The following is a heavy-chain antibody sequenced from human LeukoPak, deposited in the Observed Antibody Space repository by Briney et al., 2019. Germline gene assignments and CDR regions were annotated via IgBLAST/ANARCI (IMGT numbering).Heavy chain of an antibody. CDR2: ISAYNGNT. Sequence: ASVKVSCKASGYTFTSYGISWVRQAPGQGLEWMGWISAYNGNTNYAQKLQGRVTMTTDTSTSTAYMELRSLRSDDTAVYYCARNKNYYGSGSAVSNWFDPWGQGTLVTVSS. D-gene: IGHD3-10*01. V-gene: IGHV1-18*01. CDR3: ARNKNYYGSGSAVSNWFDP. J-gene: IGHJ5*02. CDR1: GYTFTSYG.